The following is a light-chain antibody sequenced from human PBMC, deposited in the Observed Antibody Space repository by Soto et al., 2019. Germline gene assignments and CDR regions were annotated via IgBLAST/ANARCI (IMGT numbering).Light chain of an antibody. CDR2: EGI. CDR1: SSTVGGFNV. V-gene: IGLV2-23*01. CDR3: CSNVGATTYV. Sequence: ALTQPASVSGSPGQSITISCTGTSSTVGGFNVVSWYQQHPGKAPKVIIYEGIKRPSGISNRFSGSNSGSTASLTISGLQAEDEADYYCCSNVGATTYVFGTGTKVTV. J-gene: IGLJ1*01.